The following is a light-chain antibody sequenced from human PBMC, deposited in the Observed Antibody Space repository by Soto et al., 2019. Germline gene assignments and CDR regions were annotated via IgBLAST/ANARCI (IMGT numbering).Light chain of an antibody. Sequence: VFTQSPSTLSLSPGERATLSCRASQSVGSSLAWYQQKPGQAPRLLIYDAYNRATAIPARFSGSGSGTDFTLTISSLEPEDFAVYYCQQYNNWPRTFGQGTKVDIK. V-gene: IGKV3-11*01. CDR3: QQYNNWPRT. CDR1: QSVGSS. CDR2: DAY. J-gene: IGKJ1*01.